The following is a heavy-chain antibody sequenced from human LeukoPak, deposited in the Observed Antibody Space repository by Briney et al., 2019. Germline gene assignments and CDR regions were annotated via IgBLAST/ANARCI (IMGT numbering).Heavy chain of an antibody. J-gene: IGHJ6*02. V-gene: IGHV3-30-3*01. CDR3: ARDLLKIGVVTYYYYGMDG. Sequence: GGSLRLSCAASGFTFSSYAMHWVRQAPGKGLEWVAVISYDGSNKYYADSVKGRFTISRDNSKNTLYLQMNSLRAEDTAVYYCARDLLKIGVVTYYYYGMDGWGQGTTVTVSS. D-gene: IGHD3-22*01. CDR1: GFTFSSYA. CDR2: ISYDGSNK.